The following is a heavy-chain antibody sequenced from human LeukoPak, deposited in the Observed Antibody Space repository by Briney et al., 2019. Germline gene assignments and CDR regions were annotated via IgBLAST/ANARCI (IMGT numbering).Heavy chain of an antibody. V-gene: IGHV4-34*01. CDR1: GGSFSGYY. J-gene: IGHJ4*02. CDR2: INHSGST. Sequence: SETLSLTCAAYGGSFSGYYWSWIRQPPGKGLEWIGEINHSGSTNYNPSLKSRVTISVDTSKNQFSLKLSSVTAADTAVYYCARAVLLWFGELYYFDYWGQGTLVTVSS. D-gene: IGHD3-10*01. CDR3: ARAVLLWFGELYYFDY.